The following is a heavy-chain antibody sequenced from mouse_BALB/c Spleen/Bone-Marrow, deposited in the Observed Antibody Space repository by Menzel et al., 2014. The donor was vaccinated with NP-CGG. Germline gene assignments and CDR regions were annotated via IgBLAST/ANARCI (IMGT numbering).Heavy chain of an antibody. J-gene: IGHJ3*01. V-gene: IGHV1-5*01. CDR1: GYTFTSYW. CDR2: IYPGNSDT. Sequence: VQLQQSGTVLARPGASVKMSSKASGYTFTSYWVHWVKQRPGQGLEWIGAIYPGNSDTSYNQKFKGKAKLTAVTSTSTAYMELSSLTDEDSAVYYITRGGFYGYEAWFAYWGQGTLVTVSA. CDR3: TRGGFYGYEAWFAY. D-gene: IGHD1-2*01.